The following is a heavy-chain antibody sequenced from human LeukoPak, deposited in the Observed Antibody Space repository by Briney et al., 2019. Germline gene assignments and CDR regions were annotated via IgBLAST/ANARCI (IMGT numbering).Heavy chain of an antibody. Sequence: VKVSCKASGGTFSSYAVSRVRQAPGQGLEWMGRIIPILGIANYAQKFQGRVTITADKSTSTAYMELSSLRSEDTAVYYCAREGGYRKAFDIWGQGTMVTVSS. CDR2: IIPILGIA. D-gene: IGHD6-13*01. J-gene: IGHJ3*02. CDR1: GGTFSSYA. CDR3: AREGGYRKAFDI. V-gene: IGHV1-69*04.